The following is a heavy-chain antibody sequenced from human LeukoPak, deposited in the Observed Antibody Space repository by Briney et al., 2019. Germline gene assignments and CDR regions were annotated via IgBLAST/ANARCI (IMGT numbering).Heavy chain of an antibody. CDR2: INGDGSIT. V-gene: IGHV3-74*01. CDR3: AKDGVVGAADFDY. D-gene: IGHD1-26*01. Sequence: GGSLRLSCAASRFPFSSYWMHWVRQAPGKGLVWVSRINGDGSITTYADSVKGRFTISRDNSKNTLYLQMNSLRAEDTAVYYCAKDGVVGAADFDYWGQGTLVTVSS. J-gene: IGHJ4*02. CDR1: RFPFSSYW.